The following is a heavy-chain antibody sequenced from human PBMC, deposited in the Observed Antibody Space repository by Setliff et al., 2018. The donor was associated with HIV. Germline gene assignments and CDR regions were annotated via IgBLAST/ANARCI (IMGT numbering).Heavy chain of an antibody. CDR3: TRRRRGYCTSTSCLYYYYMDV. J-gene: IGHJ6*03. D-gene: IGHD2-2*01. Sequence: PGGSLRLSCTGSGFTFGDDAMGWVRQAPGKGLEWVGFIRSKAYGGTTEYAASVEGRFTISRVDSKSIAYPQMKSLKTEDTAVYFCTRRRRGYCTSTSCLYYYYMDVWGKGTTVTVSS. CDR1: GFTFGDDA. CDR2: IRSKAYGGTT. V-gene: IGHV3-49*04.